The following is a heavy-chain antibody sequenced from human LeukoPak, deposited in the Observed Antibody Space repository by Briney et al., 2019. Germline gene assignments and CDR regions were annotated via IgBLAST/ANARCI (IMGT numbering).Heavy chain of an antibody. V-gene: IGHV1-69*04. CDR1: GGTFSSYA. Sequence: GSSVKVSCKASGGTFSSYAISWVRQAPGQGLEWMGRIIPILGIANYAQKFQGRVTITADKSTSTAYMELSSLRSGDTAVYYCARDLGYYDILTGYYSNYYYYYGMDVWGQGTTVTVSS. CDR3: ARDLGYYDILTGYYSNYYYYYGMDV. J-gene: IGHJ6*02. D-gene: IGHD3-9*01. CDR2: IIPILGIA.